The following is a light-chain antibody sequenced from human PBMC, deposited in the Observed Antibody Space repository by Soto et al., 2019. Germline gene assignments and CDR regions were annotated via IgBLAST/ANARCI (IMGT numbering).Light chain of an antibody. Sequence: QSALTQPASVSGSPGQSITISCTRTSSDVGGYNSVSWYQQHPGKAPKLMIYDVTNRPSGISNRFSGSKSGNTASLTISGLQAEDEADYYCTSYTRRSAPNYVFGTGTKVTVL. J-gene: IGLJ1*01. V-gene: IGLV2-14*03. CDR1: SSDVGGYNS. CDR3: TSYTRRSAPNYV. CDR2: DVT.